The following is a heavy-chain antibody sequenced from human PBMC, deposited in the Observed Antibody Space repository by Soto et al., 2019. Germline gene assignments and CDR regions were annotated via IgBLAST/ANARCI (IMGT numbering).Heavy chain of an antibody. J-gene: IGHJ5*02. Sequence: SSVKVSCKASGYTFTSYYMHWVRQAPGQGLEWMGIINPSGGSTSYAQKFQGRVTMTRDTSTSTVYMELSSLRSEDTAVYYCARHGVAGTEAGWLDPWGQGTLVTVSS. V-gene: IGHV1-46*01. CDR1: GYTFTSYY. CDR3: ARHGVAGTEAGWLDP. CDR2: INPSGGST. D-gene: IGHD6-19*01.